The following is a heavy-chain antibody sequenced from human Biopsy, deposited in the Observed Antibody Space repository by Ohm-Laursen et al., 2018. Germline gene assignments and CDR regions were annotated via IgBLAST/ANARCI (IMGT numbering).Heavy chain of an antibody. J-gene: IGHJ6*02. CDR2: IYYSVMT. CDR3: ARDSGILNYGNFKYYHYYGMDV. CDR1: GDSVTKYY. Sequence: GTLSLTCTVSGDSVTKYYWSWIRQPPGKGLEWIGHIYYSVMTNYNPSLQSRVSISVDTSRNQVSLTLSSVTAADTAVYYCARDSGILNYGNFKYYHYYGMDVWGQGTKVTASS. D-gene: IGHD4-11*01. V-gene: IGHV4-59*02.